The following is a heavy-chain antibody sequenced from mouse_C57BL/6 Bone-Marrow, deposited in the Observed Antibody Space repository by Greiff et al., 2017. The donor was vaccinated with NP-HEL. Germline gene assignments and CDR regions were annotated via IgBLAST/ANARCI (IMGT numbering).Heavy chain of an antibody. J-gene: IGHJ4*01. D-gene: IGHD2-2*01. CDR2: IYPGSGST. V-gene: IGHV1-55*01. CDR1: GYTFTSYW. Sequence: VQLQQPGAELVKPGASVKMSFKASGYTFTSYWITWVKQRPGQGLEWIGDIYPGSGSTNYNEKFKSKATLTVDTSSSTAYMQLSSLTSEDSAVYYCASGIYYGYDGGYYAMDYWGQGTSVTVSS. CDR3: ASGIYYGYDGGYYAMDY.